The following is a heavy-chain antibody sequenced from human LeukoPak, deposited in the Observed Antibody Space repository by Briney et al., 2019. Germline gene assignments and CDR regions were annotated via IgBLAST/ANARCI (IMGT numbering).Heavy chain of an antibody. J-gene: IGHJ4*02. Sequence: SETLSLTCAVYGGSFSGYYWSWIRQPPGKGLEWSGEINHSGGTNYNPSLKSRVTISVDTSKNQFSLKLSSVTAADTAVYYCARGGPGYSSSWYDYWGQGTLVTVSS. D-gene: IGHD6-13*01. V-gene: IGHV4-34*01. CDR3: ARGGPGYSSSWYDY. CDR1: GGSFSGYY. CDR2: INHSGGT.